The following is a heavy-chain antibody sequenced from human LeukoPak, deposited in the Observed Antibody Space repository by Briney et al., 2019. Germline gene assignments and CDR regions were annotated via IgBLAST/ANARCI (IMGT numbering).Heavy chain of an antibody. Sequence: GASVKVSCKASGGTFSSYAISWVRQAPGQGLEWMGRIIPIFGTANYAQKFQGRVTITTDESTSTAYLELSSLRSEDTDVYYCARGSVSPGMSSWGQGTLVTVSS. CDR2: IIPIFGTA. J-gene: IGHJ5*02. V-gene: IGHV1-69*05. CDR1: GGTFSSYA. D-gene: IGHD6-13*01. CDR3: ARGSVSPGMSS.